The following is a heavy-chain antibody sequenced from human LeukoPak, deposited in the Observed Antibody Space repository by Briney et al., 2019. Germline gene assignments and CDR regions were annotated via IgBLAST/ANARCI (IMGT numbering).Heavy chain of an antibody. Sequence: PSETLPLTCTVSGGSISGYYWSWIRQPPGKGLEWIGYIYYSGSTNYNPSLKSRVTISVDTSKNQFSLKLSSVTAADTAVYFCARHDVGSGSWRRAFDIWGQGTMVTVSS. D-gene: IGHD6-13*01. J-gene: IGHJ3*02. V-gene: IGHV4-59*08. CDR2: IYYSGST. CDR1: GGSISGYY. CDR3: ARHDVGSGSWRRAFDI.